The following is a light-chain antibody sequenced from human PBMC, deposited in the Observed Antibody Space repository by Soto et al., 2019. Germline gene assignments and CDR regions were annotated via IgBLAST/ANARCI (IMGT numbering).Light chain of an antibody. CDR2: GAS. Sequence: IVLTQSPGTLSLSPGERATLSCRASQTISSSSLAWYQQKGGQAPRLLIYGASSRATGIPDRFSGSGSGTDFTLTISRLEPDDFAVFYCHQCDSSPWTFGQGTKVDNK. CDR1: QTISSSS. J-gene: IGKJ1*01. V-gene: IGKV3-20*01. CDR3: HQCDSSPWT.